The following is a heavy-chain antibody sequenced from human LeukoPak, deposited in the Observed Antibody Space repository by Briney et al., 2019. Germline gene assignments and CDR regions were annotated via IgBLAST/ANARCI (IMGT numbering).Heavy chain of an antibody. CDR1: GFTFSSYW. V-gene: IGHV3-7*01. CDR3: ARDKSITMVRGVYNWFDP. J-gene: IGHJ5*02. Sequence: PGGSLRLSCAASGFTFSSYWMSWVRQAPGKRLEWVANIKQDGSEKYYVDSVKGRFTISRDNAKNSLYLQMNSLRAEDTAVYYCARDKSITMVRGVYNWFDPWGQGTLVTVSS. D-gene: IGHD3-10*01. CDR2: IKQDGSEK.